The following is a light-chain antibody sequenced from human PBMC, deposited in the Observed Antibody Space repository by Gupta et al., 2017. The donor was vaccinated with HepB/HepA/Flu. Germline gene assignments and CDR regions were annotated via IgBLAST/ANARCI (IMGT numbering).Light chain of an antibody. V-gene: IGLV1-51*01. J-gene: IGLJ3*02. CDR1: SSNIGNNY. Sequence: QSVLTQPPSVSAAPGQKVTISCSGSSSNIGNNYVSWYQQLPGTAPKLLIYDNSKRPSGIPDRFSGSKSGSSATLGITGLQTGDEADYYCGTWDNSLTSWVFGGGTKLTVL. CDR3: GTWDNSLTSWV. CDR2: DNS.